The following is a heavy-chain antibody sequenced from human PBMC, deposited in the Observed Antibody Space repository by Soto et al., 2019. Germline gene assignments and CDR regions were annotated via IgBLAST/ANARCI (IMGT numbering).Heavy chain of an antibody. Sequence: SETLSLTCTASGGSISSYYWNWIRQPAGKGLEWIGRIYASGSTNYNPSLKSRVTMSVDTSKNQFSLKLSSVTAADTAVYFCARDPTYYYESSGYSRFDYWGQGTLVTVSS. CDR3: ARDPTYYYESSGYSRFDY. CDR2: IYASGST. V-gene: IGHV4-4*07. D-gene: IGHD3-22*01. J-gene: IGHJ4*02. CDR1: GGSISSYY.